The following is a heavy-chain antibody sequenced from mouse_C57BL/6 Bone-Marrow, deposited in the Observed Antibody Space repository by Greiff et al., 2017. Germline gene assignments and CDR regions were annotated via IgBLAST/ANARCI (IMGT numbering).Heavy chain of an antibody. CDR2: ISSGGDYI. D-gene: IGHD3-2*02. J-gene: IGHJ4*01. Sequence: EVQLVESGEGLVKPGGSLKLSCAASGFTFSSYAMSWVRQTPEKRLEWVAYISSGGDYIYYADTVKGRFTISRDNARNTLYLQMSSLKSEDTAMYYCTRDDSSGLFYARDYWGQGTSVTVSS. CDR1: GFTFSSYA. CDR3: TRDDSSGLFYARDY. V-gene: IGHV5-9-1*02.